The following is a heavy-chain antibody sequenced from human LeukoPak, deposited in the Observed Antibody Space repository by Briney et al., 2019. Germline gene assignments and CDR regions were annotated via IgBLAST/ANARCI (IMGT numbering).Heavy chain of an antibody. Sequence: GGSLRLSCAASGFTGSNNYVSWVRQAPGKGLEWVSAISNNGGYTYYADSVQGRFTISRDNSKSTLCLQMNSLRAEDTAVYYCAKQLGYCSDGSCYFPYWGQGTLVTVSS. CDR1: GFTGSNNY. CDR3: AKQLGYCSDGSCYFPY. V-gene: IGHV3-23*01. CDR2: ISNNGGYT. D-gene: IGHD2-15*01. J-gene: IGHJ4*02.